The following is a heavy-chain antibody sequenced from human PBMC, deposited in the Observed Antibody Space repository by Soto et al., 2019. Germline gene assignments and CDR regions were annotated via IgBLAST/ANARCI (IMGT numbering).Heavy chain of an antibody. D-gene: IGHD6-6*01. CDR3: ARRRDSSSSIDY. Sequence: PSETLSLTCTVSGGSVSSGSYYWSWIRQPPGKGLEWIGYIYYSGSTNYNPSLKSRVTISVDTSKNQFSLKLNSVTAADTAVYYCARRRDSSSSIDYWGQGTQVTVSS. CDR1: GGSVSSGSYY. CDR2: IYYSGST. J-gene: IGHJ4*02. V-gene: IGHV4-61*01.